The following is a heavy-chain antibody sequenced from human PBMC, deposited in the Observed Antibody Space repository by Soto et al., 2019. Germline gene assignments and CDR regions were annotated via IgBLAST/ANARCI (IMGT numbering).Heavy chain of an antibody. CDR1: GFTFSSYS. Sequence: EVQLVESGGGLVKPGGSLRLSCAASGFTFSSYSMNWVRQAPGKGLEWVSSISSSRSYIYYADSVKGRFTISRDNAKNSLYLQMNSLRAEDTAVYYCARVSTAYYYGMDVWGQGTTVTVSS. V-gene: IGHV3-21*01. CDR3: ARVSTAYYYGMDV. J-gene: IGHJ6*02. CDR2: ISSSRSYI.